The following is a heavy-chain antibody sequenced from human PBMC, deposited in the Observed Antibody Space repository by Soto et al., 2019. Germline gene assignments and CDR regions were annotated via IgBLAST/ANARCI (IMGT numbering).Heavy chain of an antibody. Sequence: QVQLVQSGAEVKEPGASVKVSCEASGYTFTSYDINWVRQATGQGLEWMGWMDAHGATGDAQKFQGRVIMTREISTSTAYMKLNSLTSEDPAVYYCARMDYDGAWSPNWFDPWGQGTWVTVS. CDR2: MDAHGAT. V-gene: IGHV1-8*01. D-gene: IGHD3-10*01. CDR1: GYTFTSYD. CDR3: ARMDYDGAWSPNWFDP. J-gene: IGHJ5*02.